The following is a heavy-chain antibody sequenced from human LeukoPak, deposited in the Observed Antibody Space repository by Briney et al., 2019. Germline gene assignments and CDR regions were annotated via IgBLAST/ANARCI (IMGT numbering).Heavy chain of an antibody. Sequence: SETLSLTCTVSGGSISSSDYYWSWIRQPPGKGLEWIGYIYYSGSTHYNPSLKSRVTISLDTSKNQFSLKLSSVTAADTAVYYCARITGAGTLYYFDYWGQGTLVTVSS. CDR2: IYYSGST. CDR1: GGSISSSDYY. V-gene: IGHV4-61*08. CDR3: ARITGAGTLYYFDY. J-gene: IGHJ4*02. D-gene: IGHD1-1*01.